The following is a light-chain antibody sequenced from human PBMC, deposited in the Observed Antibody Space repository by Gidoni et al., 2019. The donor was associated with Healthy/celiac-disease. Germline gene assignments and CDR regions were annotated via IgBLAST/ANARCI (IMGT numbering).Light chain of an antibody. Sequence: EIVLTQSPGTLSLSPGDRATLSCRASQSVSRSYLAWYQQKPGQAPRLLIYGASSRATGIPDRFSGSGSGTDFTLTISRLEPEDFAVYYCQQYGSSPLTFGGGTKVEIK. CDR3: QQYGSSPLT. J-gene: IGKJ4*01. CDR2: GAS. CDR1: QSVSRSY. V-gene: IGKV3-20*01.